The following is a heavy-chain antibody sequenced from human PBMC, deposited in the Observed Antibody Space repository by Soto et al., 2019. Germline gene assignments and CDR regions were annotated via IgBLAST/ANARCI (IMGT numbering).Heavy chain of an antibody. J-gene: IGHJ1*01. D-gene: IGHD6-19*01. CDR2: ISFCGVST. Sequence: GGSLRLSCEASGFTFKKFAMGGVRQAPGEGLEWFSGISFCGVSTFYADSVKGRFSLARDDSKNTLSLQLNSLRVEDTAHYYCAKADGEQWLIPHLDNWGQGTQVTVSS. V-gene: IGHV3-23*01. CDR1: GFTFKKFA. CDR3: AKADGEQWLIPHLDN.